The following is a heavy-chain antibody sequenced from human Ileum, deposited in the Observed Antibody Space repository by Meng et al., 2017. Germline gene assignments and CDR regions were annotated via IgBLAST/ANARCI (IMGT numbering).Heavy chain of an antibody. J-gene: IGHJ4*02. CDR1: GCSFTSYW. Sequence: GESLKISCKGSGCSFTSYWIGWVRQMPGKGLEWMGIIYPGESDTRYSSSCRGQDTISADKSISTAYLQRNITEASDTTMYDCARHPQYCFDYWGQGTLVTVSS. CDR3: ARHPQYCFDY. CDR2: IYPGESDT. V-gene: IGHV5-51*01.